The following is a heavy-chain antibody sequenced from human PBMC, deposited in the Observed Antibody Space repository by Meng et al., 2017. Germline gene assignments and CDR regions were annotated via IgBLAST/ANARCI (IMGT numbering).Heavy chain of an antibody. V-gene: IGHV3-33*06. CDR2: IWYDGSNK. CDR1: GFTFSSYG. CDR3: AKVIRLSGEQWLVGNFDY. Sequence: GESLKISCAASGFTFSSYGMHWVRQAPGKGLEWVAVIWYDGSNKYYADSVKGRFTISRDNSKNTLYLQMNSLRAEDTAVYYCAKVIRLSGEQWLVGNFDYWGQGTLVTVSS. D-gene: IGHD6-19*01. J-gene: IGHJ4*02.